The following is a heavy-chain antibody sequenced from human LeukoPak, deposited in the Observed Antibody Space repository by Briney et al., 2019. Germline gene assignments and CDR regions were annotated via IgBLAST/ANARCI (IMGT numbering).Heavy chain of an antibody. CDR2: ISSSGSTI. V-gene: IGHV3-48*03. CDR3: ARPLLYYYGSETYFWFDL. J-gene: IGHJ5*02. Sequence: PGGSLRLSCAASGFTFSSYEMNWVRQAPGKGLEWVSYISSSGSTIYYADSVKGRFTISRDSAENTLYLQMKSLKAEDTAFYYCARPLLYYYGSETYFWFDLWGQGTLVTVSS. D-gene: IGHD3-10*01. CDR1: GFTFSSYE.